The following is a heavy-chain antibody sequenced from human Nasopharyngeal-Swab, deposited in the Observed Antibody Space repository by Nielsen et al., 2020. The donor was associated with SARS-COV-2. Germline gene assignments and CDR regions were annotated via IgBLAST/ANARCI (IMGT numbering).Heavy chain of an antibody. CDR2: INHSGST. J-gene: IGHJ4*02. V-gene: IGHV4-34*01. CDR3: ARSKKAPFDY. Sequence: PGKGLEWSGEINHSGSTNYNPSLKSRVTISVDTSKNQFSLKLSSVTAADTAVYYCARSKKAPFDYWGQGTLVTVSS.